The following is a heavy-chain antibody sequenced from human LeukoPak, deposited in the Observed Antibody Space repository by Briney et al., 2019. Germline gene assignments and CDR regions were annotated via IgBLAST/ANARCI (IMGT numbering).Heavy chain of an antibody. CDR3: ARTQSQSGSYRYYFGF. V-gene: IGHV4-61*08. J-gene: IGHJ4*02. D-gene: IGHD1-26*01. CDR2: IYYISNT. CDR1: GVSVGSAGYY. Sequence: SETLSLTCTVSGVSVGSAGYYWSWIRQPPGGGLEWIGYIYYISNTNYNPSLRSRVTMSVNPSENQFSLKLDSVTAADTAMYYCARTQSQSGSYRYYFGFWGQGTLVTVSS.